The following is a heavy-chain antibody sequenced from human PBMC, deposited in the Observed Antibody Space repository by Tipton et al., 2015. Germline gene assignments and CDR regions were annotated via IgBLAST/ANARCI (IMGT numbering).Heavy chain of an antibody. Sequence: TLSLTCTVSGGSISPYYWSWIRLPPGKGLEWIGYIYHSGSTSYNPSLKSRVTISVDTSKNQFSLKLSSVTAADTAVYYCARDRLGPGGFDYWGQGTLVTVSS. CDR1: GGSISPYY. D-gene: IGHD3-16*01. V-gene: IGHV4-59*01. CDR3: ARDRLGPGGFDY. CDR2: IYHSGST. J-gene: IGHJ4*02.